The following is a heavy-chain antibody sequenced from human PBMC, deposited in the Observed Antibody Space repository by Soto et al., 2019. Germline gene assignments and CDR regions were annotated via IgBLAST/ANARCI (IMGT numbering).Heavy chain of an antibody. CDR2: ISSIGGTM. Sequence: GGSLRLSCAASGLTLSGYEMIWVRQAPGKGLEWVSYISSIGGTMYYADSVKGRFTISRDDAKNSLYLQMSSLRAEDTAVYYCARGSGSYKTDYWGQGTLVTVSS. V-gene: IGHV3-48*03. CDR3: ARGSGSYKTDY. J-gene: IGHJ4*02. CDR1: GLTLSGYE. D-gene: IGHD3-10*01.